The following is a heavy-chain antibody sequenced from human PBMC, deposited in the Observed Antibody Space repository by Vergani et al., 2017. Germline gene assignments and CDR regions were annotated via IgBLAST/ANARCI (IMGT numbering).Heavy chain of an antibody. J-gene: IGHJ4*02. V-gene: IGHV5-51*01. CDR2: IYPADSDT. CDR1: EYSFGNYW. CDR3: ARHTTYTYS. D-gene: IGHD1-1*01. Sequence: EVELVQSGPEMRKPGESLQISCKGSEYSFGNYWIGWVRQMPGKGLEWMGIIYPADSDTRYSPSFQGQVTISADKSISTAFLQWDSLKASDTALYYCARHTTYTYSWGQGTLVTVSS.